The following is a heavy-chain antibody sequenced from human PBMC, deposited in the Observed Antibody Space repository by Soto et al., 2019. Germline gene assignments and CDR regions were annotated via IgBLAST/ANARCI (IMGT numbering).Heavy chain of an antibody. V-gene: IGHV3-23*01. J-gene: IGHJ4*02. D-gene: IGHD3-10*01. Sequence: EVQLLESGGGLVQPGGSLKLSCAASGFTFSSYAMSWVRQAPGKGLEWVSAISGSGGSTYYADSVKGRFTISRDNSKNTLYLQMNSLRAEDTAVDYCAKDIMVRGVSGVDFWGQGSLVTVSS. CDR2: ISGSGGST. CDR1: GFTFSSYA. CDR3: AKDIMVRGVSGVDF.